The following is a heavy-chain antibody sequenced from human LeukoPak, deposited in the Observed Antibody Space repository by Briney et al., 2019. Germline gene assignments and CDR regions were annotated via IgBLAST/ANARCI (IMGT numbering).Heavy chain of an antibody. Sequence: HPGGSLRLSCAASGFTFSSYAMSWVRQAPGKGLEWVSAISGSGGSTYYADSVKGRFTISRDNSKNTLYLQMHSLRAEDTAVYYCAKDAYSSGWSAFDYWGQGTLVTVSS. D-gene: IGHD6-19*01. CDR2: ISGSGGST. CDR3: AKDAYSSGWSAFDY. J-gene: IGHJ4*02. CDR1: GFTFSSYA. V-gene: IGHV3-23*01.